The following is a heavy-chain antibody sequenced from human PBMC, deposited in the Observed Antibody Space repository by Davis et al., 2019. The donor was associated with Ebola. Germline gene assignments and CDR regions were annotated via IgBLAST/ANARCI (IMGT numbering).Heavy chain of an antibody. CDR2: INSDGSST. CDR3: ARTTFGGVIAS. V-gene: IGHV3-74*01. CDR1: GFTFESYG. D-gene: IGHD3-16*02. Sequence: HTGGSLRLSCITSGFTFESYGMHWVRQAPRKGLVWVSRINSDGSSTSYADSVKGRFTISRDNAKNTLYLQMNSLRAEDTAVYYCARTTFGGVIASWGQGTLVTVSS. J-gene: IGHJ4*02.